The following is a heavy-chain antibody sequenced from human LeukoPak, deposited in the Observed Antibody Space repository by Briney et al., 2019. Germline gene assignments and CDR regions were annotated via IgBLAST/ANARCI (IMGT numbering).Heavy chain of an antibody. CDR3: ARDPGYSYGWYYFDY. V-gene: IGHV1-18*01. Sequence: ASVKVSCKASGYTFTSYGISWVRQAPGQGLEWMGWISAYNGNTNYAQKFQGRVTITADESTSTAYMELSSLRSEDTAVYYCARDPGYSYGWYYFDYWAREPWSPSPQ. D-gene: IGHD5-18*01. J-gene: IGHJ4*02. CDR1: GYTFTSYG. CDR2: ISAYNGNT.